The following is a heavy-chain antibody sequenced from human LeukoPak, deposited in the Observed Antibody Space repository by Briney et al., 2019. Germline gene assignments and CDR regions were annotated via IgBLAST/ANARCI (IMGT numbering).Heavy chain of an antibody. CDR3: ARVGNCSSTSCSYEYFQH. CDR1: GRSISSSNW. V-gene: IGHV4-4*02. CDR2: IYHSGST. D-gene: IGHD2-2*01. J-gene: IGHJ1*01. Sequence: SETLSLTCAVSGRSISSSNWWSWVRQPPGKGLEWIGEIYHSGSTNYNPSLKSRVTISVDKSKNQFSLKLSSVTAADTAVYYCARVGNCSSTSCSYEYFQHWGQGTLVTVSS.